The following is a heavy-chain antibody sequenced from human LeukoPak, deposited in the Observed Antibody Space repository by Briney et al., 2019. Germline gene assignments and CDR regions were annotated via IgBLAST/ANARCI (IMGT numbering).Heavy chain of an antibody. V-gene: IGHV1-2*02. CDR2: INPNNGDT. Sequence: ASVKVSCKASGYTFTAQYMHWVRQAPGQGLEWMGWINPNNGDTKYAQSFLGRVTMTRDTSTTTACRELSSLRSDDTAVYFCASYPRSIPTPPFDYWGQGTLVTVSS. CDR1: GYTFTAQY. J-gene: IGHJ4*02. CDR3: ASYPRSIPTPPFDY. D-gene: IGHD2-21*01.